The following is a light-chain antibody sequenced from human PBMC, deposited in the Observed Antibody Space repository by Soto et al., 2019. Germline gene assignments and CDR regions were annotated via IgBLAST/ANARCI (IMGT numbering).Light chain of an antibody. CDR2: EVS. CDR3: ISYGCGDTWGV. Sequence: QSALTQPPSASGSPGQSVTISCTGTSSDVGGYNYVSWYQQHPGKAPKLMIYEVSQRPSRVPDRFSGSKSGNTASLTVSGLQAEDEADYYCISYGCGDTWGVFGTGTKLTVL. J-gene: IGLJ1*01. V-gene: IGLV2-8*01. CDR1: SSDVGGYNY.